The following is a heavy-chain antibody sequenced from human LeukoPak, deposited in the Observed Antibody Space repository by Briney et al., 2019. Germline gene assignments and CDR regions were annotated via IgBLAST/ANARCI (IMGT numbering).Heavy chain of an antibody. CDR3: AREGGVVAAIFGLDY. CDR2: INHGGST. J-gene: IGHJ4*02. D-gene: IGHD2-15*01. Sequence: SETLSLTCAVYGGSFSGYYWNWIRQPPGKGLEWIGEINHGGSTNYNPSLKSRVTISVDTSKNQFSLKLSSVTAADTAVYYCAREGGVVAAIFGLDYWGQGTLVTVSS. V-gene: IGHV4-34*01. CDR1: GGSFSGYY.